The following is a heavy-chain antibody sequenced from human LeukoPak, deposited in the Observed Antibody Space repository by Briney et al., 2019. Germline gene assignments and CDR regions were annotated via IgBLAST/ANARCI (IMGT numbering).Heavy chain of an antibody. CDR2: INPNSGGT. Sequence: ASVKVSCKASGYTLTGYYMHWVRQAPGQGLEWMGWINPNSGGTNYAQKFQGRVTMTRDTSISTAYMELSRLRSDDTAVYYCARALTIFGVVDYWGQGTLVTVSS. CDR3: ARALTIFGVVDY. J-gene: IGHJ4*02. CDR1: GYTLTGYY. D-gene: IGHD3-3*01. V-gene: IGHV1-2*02.